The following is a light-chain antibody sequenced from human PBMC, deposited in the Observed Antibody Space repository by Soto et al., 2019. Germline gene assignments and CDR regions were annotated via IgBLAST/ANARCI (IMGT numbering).Light chain of an antibody. Sequence: EIVMTQSPATLSVSPGEGATLSCRASDSVSSDLAWYQHKPGQAPRLLIYGASTRATGIPARFSGSGSGTEFTLTISSLQSEDFVVYYCQQYKNWPRTFGQGTKVDIK. J-gene: IGKJ1*01. CDR2: GAS. CDR3: QQYKNWPRT. V-gene: IGKV3-15*01. CDR1: DSVSSD.